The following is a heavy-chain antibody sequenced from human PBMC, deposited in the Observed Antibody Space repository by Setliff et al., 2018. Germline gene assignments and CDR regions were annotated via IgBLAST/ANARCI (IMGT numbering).Heavy chain of an antibody. J-gene: IGHJ4*02. Sequence: SQTLSLTCAVSGGSITSGSYYWSWIRQPAGEGLEWIGRLHTSGTTVYNPSLKGRVTISADTSTNHFSLKLTSVTAADTAVYYCARDNTIVGATDYWGQ. CDR2: LHTSGTT. D-gene: IGHD1-26*01. V-gene: IGHV4-61*02. CDR3: ARDNTIVGATDY. CDR1: GGSITSGSYY.